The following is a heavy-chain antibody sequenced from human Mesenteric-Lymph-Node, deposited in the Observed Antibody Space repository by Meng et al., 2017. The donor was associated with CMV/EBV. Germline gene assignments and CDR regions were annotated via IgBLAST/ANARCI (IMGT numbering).Heavy chain of an antibody. CDR2: FYSGGSR. D-gene: IGHD1-26*01. CDR3: AREMSSGSLAFDY. CDR1: GFTVSKNY. V-gene: IGHV3-66*02. J-gene: IGHJ4*02. Sequence: GESLKISCAASGFTVSKNYMSWVRQAPGKGLEWVSIFYSGGSRYYGDSVKGRFTISRDNSKNMLYLQMNSLRPEDTAVYYCAREMSSGSLAFDYWGQGTLVTVSS.